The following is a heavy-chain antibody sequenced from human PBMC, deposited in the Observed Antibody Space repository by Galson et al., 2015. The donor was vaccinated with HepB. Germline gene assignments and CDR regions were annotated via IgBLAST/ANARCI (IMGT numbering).Heavy chain of an antibody. D-gene: IGHD3/OR15-3a*01. V-gene: IGHV3-30-3*01. Sequence: SLRLSCAASGFTFRNYAIHWVRQAPGKGLEWVAVISHDGSNKFYADSVKGRFTISRDNSKNTLFLQMNSLRTEDTAVYYCASRAHYDFWRGLRTQRHDYMDVWGKGTTVTVSS. CDR1: GFTFRNYA. CDR3: ASRAHYDFWRGLRTQRHDYMDV. CDR2: ISHDGSNK. J-gene: IGHJ6*03.